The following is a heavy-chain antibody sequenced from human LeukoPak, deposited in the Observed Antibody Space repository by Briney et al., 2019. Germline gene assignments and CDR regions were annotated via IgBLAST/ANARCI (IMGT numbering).Heavy chain of an antibody. CDR2: VYYSGNT. V-gene: IGHV4-59*08. Sequence: SETLSLTCTVSSGFFSSYYWTWIRQPPGKGLEWIGCVYYSGNTDYNPSFKSRVTISIDTPKKHFSLKLNSVTAADTAVYYCARADFWSGLFDYWGQGTLVTVSS. J-gene: IGHJ4*02. CDR3: ARADFWSGLFDY. D-gene: IGHD3-3*01. CDR1: SGFFSSYY.